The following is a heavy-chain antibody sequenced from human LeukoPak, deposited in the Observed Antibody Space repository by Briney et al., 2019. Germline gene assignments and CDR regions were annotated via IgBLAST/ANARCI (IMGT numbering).Heavy chain of an antibody. CDR2: ISSSGRTT. J-gene: IGHJ4*02. D-gene: IGHD2/OR15-2a*01. CDR1: GFTFSSYE. Sequence: GGSLRLSCAASGFTFSSYEMNWVRQAPGKGLEWVSYISSSGRTTYYADSVRGRFTMSRDNAKNSLNLQMNSLRAEDTAVYYCARFLFPWGFDYWGQGILVTVSS. V-gene: IGHV3-48*03. CDR3: ARFLFPWGFDY.